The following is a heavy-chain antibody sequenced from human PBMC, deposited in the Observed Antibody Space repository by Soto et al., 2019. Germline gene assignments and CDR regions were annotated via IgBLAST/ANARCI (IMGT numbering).Heavy chain of an antibody. CDR3: ARELQLTGTTNNWFDP. D-gene: IGHD1-7*01. CDR1: GFTFSSYS. Sequence: GGSLRLSCAASGFTFSSYSMNWVRQAPGKGLEWVSSISSSSSYIYYADSVKGRFTISRDNAKNSLYLQMNSLRAEDTAVYYCARELQLTGTTNNWFDPWGQGTLVTVSS. V-gene: IGHV3-21*01. J-gene: IGHJ5*02. CDR2: ISSSSSYI.